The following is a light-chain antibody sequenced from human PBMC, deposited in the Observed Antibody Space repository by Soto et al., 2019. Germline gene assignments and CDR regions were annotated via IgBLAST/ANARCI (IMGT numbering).Light chain of an antibody. Sequence: QSVLTQPASVSGSPGQSITISCTGTSSDVDGYNYVSWYQQHPGKAPKLMIYDVSNRPSGVSNRFSGSKSGNTASLTISGLQAEDEADYYCSSYTSSRLVVFGGGTKLTVL. CDR3: SSYTSSRLVV. J-gene: IGLJ2*01. CDR2: DVS. V-gene: IGLV2-14*01. CDR1: SSDVDGYNY.